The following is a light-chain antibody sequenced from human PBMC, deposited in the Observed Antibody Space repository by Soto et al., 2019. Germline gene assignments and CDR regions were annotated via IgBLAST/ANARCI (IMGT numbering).Light chain of an antibody. CDR2: AAS. CDR3: QQSYDTVWT. V-gene: IGKV1-39*01. Sequence: DIQLTQSPSSLSASAGDRVTITCRASQSLVSYLNWYQQNPGKAPNLLISAASSLQSGVPSRFSGSGSGTDFTLTISSLQPEDFATYYCQQSYDTVWTFGQGTKVEIK. J-gene: IGKJ1*01. CDR1: QSLVSY.